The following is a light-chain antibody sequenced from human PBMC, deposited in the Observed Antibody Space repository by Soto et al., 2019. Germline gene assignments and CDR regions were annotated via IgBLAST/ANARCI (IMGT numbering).Light chain of an antibody. Sequence: QSVLTQPTSVSGSNGQSVIISCTGTSSDVGKYDRVSWYQQPPGTAPKLIIYEVTNRPSGVPARFSGSKSGNTASLTISGLQAEDEADYYCSSYTSTSRYVFGAGTKVTVL. CDR3: SSYTSTSRYV. V-gene: IGLV2-18*02. J-gene: IGLJ1*01. CDR1: SSDVGKYDR. CDR2: EVT.